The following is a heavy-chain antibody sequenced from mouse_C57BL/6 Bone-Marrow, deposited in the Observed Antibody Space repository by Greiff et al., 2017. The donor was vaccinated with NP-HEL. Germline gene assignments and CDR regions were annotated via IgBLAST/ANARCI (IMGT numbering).Heavy chain of an antibody. D-gene: IGHD2-1*01. V-gene: IGHV1-81*01. CDR3: ARGDYGNYYAMDY. J-gene: IGHJ4*01. Sequence: QVQLQQSGAELARPGASVKLSCKASGYTFTSYGISWVKQRTGQGLEWIGDIYPRSGNTYYNEKFKGKATLTADKSSSTAYMELRSLTSEDSAVYFCARGDYGNYYAMDYWGQGTSVTVSS. CDR1: GYTFTSYG. CDR2: IYPRSGNT.